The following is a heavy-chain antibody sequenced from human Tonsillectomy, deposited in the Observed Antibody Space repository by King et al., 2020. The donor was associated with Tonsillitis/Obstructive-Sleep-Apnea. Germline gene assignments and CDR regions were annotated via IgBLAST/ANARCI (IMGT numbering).Heavy chain of an antibody. CDR1: GFTFSSYS. V-gene: IGHV3-48*02. CDR3: ARDFPATDFWSGYPTCLDY. D-gene: IGHD3-3*01. Sequence: VQLVESGGGLVQPGGSLRLSCAASGFTFSSYSMNWVRQAPGKGLEWVSYISSSSSTIYYADSVKGRFTISRDNAKNSLYLQMNSLRDEDTAVYYCARDFPATDFWSGYPTCLDYWGQGTLVTVSS. J-gene: IGHJ4*02. CDR2: ISSSSSTI.